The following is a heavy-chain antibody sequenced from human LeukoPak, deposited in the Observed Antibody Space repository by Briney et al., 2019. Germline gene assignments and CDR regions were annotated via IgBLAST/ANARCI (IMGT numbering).Heavy chain of an antibody. Sequence: PGGSLRLSCAASGFTVNNKYMTWVRQAPGKGLEWVSLIYNDGRTYYADSVKGRCTISRDNLKNVLYLQMNSLKVEDTALYYCARGLFLSGYLDAFDIRGQGTVVTVSS. CDR1: GFTVNNKY. J-gene: IGHJ3*02. V-gene: IGHV3-53*01. D-gene: IGHD3-22*01. CDR3: ARGLFLSGYLDAFDI. CDR2: IYNDGRT.